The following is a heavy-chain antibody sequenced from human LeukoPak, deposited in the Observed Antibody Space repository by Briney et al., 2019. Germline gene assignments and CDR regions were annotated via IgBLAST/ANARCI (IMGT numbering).Heavy chain of an antibody. CDR3: ARGRGNCLSSTDCYGVDFQH. D-gene: IGHD2-2*01. J-gene: IGHJ1*01. Sequence: GGSLRLSCVASGFTFNTYWMSWVRQAPGKGLEWVANIKQDGSEKYYVDSVKGRFTVSRDNAKNSLYLQIDRLRVEDTAVYYCARGRGNCLSSTDCYGVDFQHWGQGSLVIVSS. CDR1: GFTFNTYW. V-gene: IGHV3-7*01. CDR2: IKQDGSEK.